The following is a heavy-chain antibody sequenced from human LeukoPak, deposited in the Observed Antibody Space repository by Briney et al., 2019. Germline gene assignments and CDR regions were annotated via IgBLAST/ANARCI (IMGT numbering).Heavy chain of an antibody. CDR3: ARSRQDYDFWSGYYTGSSYGMDV. CDR2: IYHSGST. CDR1: GGSISSSNW. Sequence: ASETLSLTCAVPGGSISSSNWWSWVRQPPGKGLEWIGEIYHSGSTNYNPSLKSRVTISVDKSKNQFSLKLSSVTAADTAVYYCARSRQDYDFWSGYYTGSSYGMDVWGQGTTVTVSS. D-gene: IGHD3-3*01. V-gene: IGHV4-4*02. J-gene: IGHJ6*02.